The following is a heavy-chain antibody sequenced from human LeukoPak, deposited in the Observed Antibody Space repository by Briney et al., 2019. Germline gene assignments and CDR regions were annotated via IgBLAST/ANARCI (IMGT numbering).Heavy chain of an antibody. D-gene: IGHD2-2*01. CDR2: ISGSGGST. CDR1: GSTFSSYA. V-gene: IGHV3-23*01. J-gene: IGHJ4*02. CDR3: AKDDGIVVVPAAIGY. Sequence: GGSLRLSCAASGSTFSSYAMSWVRQAPGKGLEWVSAISGSGGSTYYADSVKGRFTISRDNSKNTLYLQMNSLRAEDTAVYYCAKDDGIVVVPAAIGYWGQGTLVTVSS.